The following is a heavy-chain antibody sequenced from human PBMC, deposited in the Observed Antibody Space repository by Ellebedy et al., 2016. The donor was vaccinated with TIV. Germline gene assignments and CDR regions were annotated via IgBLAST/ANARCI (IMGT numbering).Heavy chain of an antibody. Sequence: GESLKISCAGSGFPFSSCWMSCVRQAPGKGLEWVANINKDGSEKYYVDSVKGRFTISRDNAKKLLYLQMNSLSAEDTAVYYCVRYVAAFDIWGQGTMVTVSS. J-gene: IGHJ3*02. CDR3: VRYVAAFDI. CDR1: GFPFSSCW. D-gene: IGHD3-16*01. CDR2: INKDGSEK. V-gene: IGHV3-7*03.